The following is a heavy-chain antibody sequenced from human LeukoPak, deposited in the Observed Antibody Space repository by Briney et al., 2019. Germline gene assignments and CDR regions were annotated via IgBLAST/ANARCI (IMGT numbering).Heavy chain of an antibody. D-gene: IGHD2-21*01. CDR2: FDPEDGET. CDR1: GYTLTELS. J-gene: IGHJ5*02. V-gene: IGHV1-24*01. CDR3: ATVVSDYYSTFDP. Sequence: ASVKVPCKVSGYTLTELSMHWVRQAPGKGLEWMGGFDPEDGETIYAQKFQGRVTMTEDTSTDTAYMELSSLRSEDTAVYYCATVVSDYYSTFDPWGQGTLVTVSS.